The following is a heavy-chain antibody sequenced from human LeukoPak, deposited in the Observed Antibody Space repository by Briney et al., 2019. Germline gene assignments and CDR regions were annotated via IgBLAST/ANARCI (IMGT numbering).Heavy chain of an antibody. J-gene: IGHJ4*02. V-gene: IGHV3-7*01. CDR2: IKQDGSEK. CDR3: ARDSHYYDSSGYLDY. D-gene: IGHD3-22*01. CDR1: GFTFSRYW. Sequence: GGSLRLSCAASGFTFSRYWMSWVRQAPGKGLEWVANIKQDGSEKYYVDSVKGRFTISRDNAKNSLYLQMNSLRAEDTAVYYCARDSHYYDSSGYLDYWGQGTLVTVSS.